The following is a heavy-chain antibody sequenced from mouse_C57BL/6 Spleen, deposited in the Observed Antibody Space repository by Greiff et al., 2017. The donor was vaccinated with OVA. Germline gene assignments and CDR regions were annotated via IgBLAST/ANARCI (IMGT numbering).Heavy chain of an antibody. J-gene: IGHJ3*01. CDR2: IDPSDSYT. Sequence: QVQLQQPGAELVKPGASVKLSCKASGYTFTSYWMQWVKQRPGQGLEWIGEIDPSDSYTNYNQKFKGKATLTVDTSSSTAYMQLSSLTSEDSAVYYCARGLSTSGSSSAWFAYWGQGTLVTVSA. CDR1: GYTFTSYW. V-gene: IGHV1-50*01. D-gene: IGHD1-1*01. CDR3: ARGLSTSGSSSAWFAY.